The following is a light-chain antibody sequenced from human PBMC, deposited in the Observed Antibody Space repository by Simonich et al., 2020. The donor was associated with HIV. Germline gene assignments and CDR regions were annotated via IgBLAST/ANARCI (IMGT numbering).Light chain of an antibody. Sequence: EIVLTQSPATLSLSPAERATLSCRASQSVSSFLAWYQQKPGQAPRLLIYDASNRATGIPARFSGSGSRTDFTLTISSLEPEDFAVYYCQQRSNWPLTFGQGTRLEIK. V-gene: IGKV3-11*01. CDR2: DAS. CDR1: QSVSSF. J-gene: IGKJ5*01. CDR3: QQRSNWPLT.